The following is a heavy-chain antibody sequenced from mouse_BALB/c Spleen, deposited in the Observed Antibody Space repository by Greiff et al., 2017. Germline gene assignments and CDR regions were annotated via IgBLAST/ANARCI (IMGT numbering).Heavy chain of an antibody. CDR2: IWRGGST. J-gene: IGHJ2*01. D-gene: IGHD2-1*01. V-gene: IGHV2-5-1*01. Sequence: VKLQESGPSLVQPSQSLSITCTVSGFSLTSYGVHWVRQSPGKGLEWLGVIWRGGSTDYNAAFMSRLSITKDNSKSQVFFKMNSLQADDTAIYYCAKNGGNYGNPYYFDYWGQGTTLTVSS. CDR3: AKNGGNYGNPYYFDY. CDR1: GFSLTSYG.